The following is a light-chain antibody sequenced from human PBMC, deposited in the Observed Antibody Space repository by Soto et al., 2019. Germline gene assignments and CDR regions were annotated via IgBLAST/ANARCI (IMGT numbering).Light chain of an antibody. CDR2: GAS. J-gene: IGKJ5*01. CDR3: QQFDDSVT. Sequence: IVMTQSPATLSVSPGERATLSFMASQSVSSNLAWYHQKPGPPPRLLIYGASTRATGIPARFSGSGSGTDFTLTISGLEPEDSAVYYCQQFDDSVTFGQGTRLEIK. CDR1: QSVSSN. V-gene: IGKV3-15*01.